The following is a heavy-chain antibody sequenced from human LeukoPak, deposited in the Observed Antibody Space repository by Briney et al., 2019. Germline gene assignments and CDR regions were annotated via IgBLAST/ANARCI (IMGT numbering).Heavy chain of an antibody. V-gene: IGHV1-2*02. J-gene: IGHJ4*02. D-gene: IGHD1-26*01. CDR3: ARDTDDSGSYSVVDY. CDR1: GGTFTSYT. CDR2: INPNSGGT. Sequence: ASVNLSCKASGGTFTSYTISWVRQAPGQGLERMGWINPNSGGTNYAQKFQGRVTMTRDTSISTAYMELSRLRSDDTAVYYCARDTDDSGSYSVVDYWGQGTLVTVSS.